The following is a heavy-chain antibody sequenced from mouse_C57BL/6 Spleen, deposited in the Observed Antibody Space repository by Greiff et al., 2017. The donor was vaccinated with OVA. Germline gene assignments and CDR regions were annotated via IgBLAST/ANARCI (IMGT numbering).Heavy chain of an antibody. Sequence: VKLQESGAELVKPGASVKISCKASGYAFSSYWMNWVKQRPGKGLEWIGQIYPGDGDTNYNGKFKGKATLTADKSSSTAYMQLSSLTSEDSAVYFCAREDQTAQALFAYWGQGTLVTVSA. D-gene: IGHD3-2*02. V-gene: IGHV1-80*01. CDR1: GYAFSSYW. CDR2: IYPGDGDT. J-gene: IGHJ3*01. CDR3: AREDQTAQALFAY.